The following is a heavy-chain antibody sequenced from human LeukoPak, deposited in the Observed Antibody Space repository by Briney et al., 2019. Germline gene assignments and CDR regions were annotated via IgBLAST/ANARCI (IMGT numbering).Heavy chain of an antibody. D-gene: IGHD3-22*01. V-gene: IGHV1-46*01. CDR1: GYTFTSYY. J-gene: IGHJ3*02. CDR3: ARDPMYYYDSSGYNPRNAFDI. CDR2: INPSGGST. Sequence: ASVKVSCKASGYTFTSYYMHWVRQAPGQGLEWMGIINPSGGSTSYAQKFQGRVTMTRDTSTSTAYMELRSLRSDDTAVYYCARDPMYYYDSSGYNPRNAFDIWGQGTMVTVSS.